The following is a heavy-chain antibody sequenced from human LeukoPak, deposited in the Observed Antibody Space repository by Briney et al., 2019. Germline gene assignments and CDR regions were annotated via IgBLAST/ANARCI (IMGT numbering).Heavy chain of an antibody. CDR3: ARDGPSRSPTSGWFDP. J-gene: IGHJ5*02. Sequence: GGTLRLSCAASGFTFSTYAMSWVRQAPGRGLEWISTIRGGGGTTYYADSVKGRFTISRDNSKNTLYLQMNGLRGEDTAVYYCARDGPSRSPTSGWFDPWGQGTLVTVSS. CDR2: IRGGGGTT. CDR1: GFTFSTYA. D-gene: IGHD2-15*01. V-gene: IGHV3-23*01.